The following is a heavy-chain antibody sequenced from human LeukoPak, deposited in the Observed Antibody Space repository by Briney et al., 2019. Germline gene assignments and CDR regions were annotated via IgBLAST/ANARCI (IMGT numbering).Heavy chain of an antibody. J-gene: IGHJ4*02. CDR1: GFTVSSNY. V-gene: IGHV3-66*01. CDR3: ARDGPQYCSGGSCYW. D-gene: IGHD2-15*01. CDR2: IYSGGST. Sequence: QPGGSLRLSCAASGFTVSSNYMSWVRQAPGKGLEWGSVIYSGGSTYYADSVKGRFTISRDNSKNTLYLQMNSLRAEDTAVYYCARDGPQYCSGGSCYWWGQGTLVTVSS.